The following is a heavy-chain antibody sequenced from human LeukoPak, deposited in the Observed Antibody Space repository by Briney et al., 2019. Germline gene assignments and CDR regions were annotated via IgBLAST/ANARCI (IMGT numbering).Heavy chain of an antibody. CDR3: ARVGYDFWSGYSRPGDY. J-gene: IGHJ4*02. D-gene: IGHD3-3*01. V-gene: IGHV1-69*13. CDR2: IIPIFGTA. CDR1: GGTFSSYA. Sequence: VASVTVSCKASGGTFSSYAISWVRQAPGQGLEWMGGIIPIFGTANYAQKFQGRVTITADESTSTAYMELSSLRSEDTAVYYCARVGYDFWSGYSRPGDYWGQGTLVTVSS.